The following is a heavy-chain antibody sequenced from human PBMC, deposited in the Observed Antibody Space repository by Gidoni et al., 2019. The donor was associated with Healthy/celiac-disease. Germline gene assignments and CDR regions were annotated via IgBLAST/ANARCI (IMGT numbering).Heavy chain of an antibody. CDR3: ACGPLAYCGGDCLYYYYGMDV. J-gene: IGHJ6*02. CDR2: IKPSGGST. D-gene: IGHD2-21*02. CDR1: GYTFPSYY. Sequence: QVQLVQSGAEVKKPGASVKVSCKASGYTFPSYYMHCVRQAPGQGLEWMGIIKPSGGSTSYAQKFQGRVTMTRDTSTSTVYMELSSLRSEDTAVYYGACGPLAYCGGDCLYYYYGMDVWGQGTTVTVSS. V-gene: IGHV1-46*01.